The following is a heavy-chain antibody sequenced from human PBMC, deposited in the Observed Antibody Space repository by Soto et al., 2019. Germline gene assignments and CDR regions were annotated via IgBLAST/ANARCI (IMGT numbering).Heavy chain of an antibody. D-gene: IGHD3-3*01. CDR2: IKQDGSEK. V-gene: IGHV3-7*01. CDR3: ARDWNYDFWNGYYQTYFYS. J-gene: IGHJ4*02. Sequence: PGGSLRLSCAASGFTFSSYWMSWVRQAPGKGLEWVANIKQDGSEKYYVDSVKGRFTISRDNAKNSLYLQMNSLRAEDTAVYYCARDWNYDFWNGYYQTYFYSCGQRTSVPVSS. CDR1: GFTFSSYW.